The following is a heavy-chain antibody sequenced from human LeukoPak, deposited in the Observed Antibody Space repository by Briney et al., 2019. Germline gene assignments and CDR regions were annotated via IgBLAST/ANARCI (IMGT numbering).Heavy chain of an antibody. D-gene: IGHD3-22*01. CDR2: INPNSGGT. J-gene: IGHJ3*02. V-gene: IGHV1-2*02. CDR3: ARFANYYDSSGYDITYAFDI. CDR1: GYTFTGYY. Sequence: GASVKVSCKASGYTFTGYYMHWVRQAPGQGLEWMGWINPNSGGTNYAQKFQGRVTMTRDTSISTAYMELSRLRSDDTAVYYCARFANYYDSSGYDITYAFDIWGQGTMVTVSS.